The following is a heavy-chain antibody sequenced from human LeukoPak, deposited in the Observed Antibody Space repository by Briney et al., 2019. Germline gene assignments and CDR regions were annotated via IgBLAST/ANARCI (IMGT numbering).Heavy chain of an antibody. J-gene: IGHJ5*02. V-gene: IGHV3-23*01. Sequence: GGSLRLSCAASGFTFSSYAMSWVRQAPGKGLEWVSVISGNGGRTYYADSVKGRFTISRDNSKNTLYLQMYSLRAEDTAVYYCAKVRDLDTVLGRFDNWGQGTLVTVSS. CDR3: AKVRDLDTVLGRFDN. CDR2: ISGNGGRT. CDR1: GFTFSSYA. D-gene: IGHD5-18*01.